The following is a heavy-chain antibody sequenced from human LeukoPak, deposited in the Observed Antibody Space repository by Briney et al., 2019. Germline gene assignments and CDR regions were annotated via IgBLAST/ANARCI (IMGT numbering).Heavy chain of an antibody. V-gene: IGHV1-69*13. D-gene: IGHD6-13*01. CDR3: ARGSSSWYLDRFDY. Sequence: ASVKVSCKASGGTFSSYAISWVRQAPGQGLEWMGGIIPIFGTANYAQKFQGRVTITADESTSTAYMELSSLRSEDTAVYYCARGSSSWYLDRFDYWGQGTLVTVSS. CDR1: GGTFSSYA. CDR2: IIPIFGTA. J-gene: IGHJ4*02.